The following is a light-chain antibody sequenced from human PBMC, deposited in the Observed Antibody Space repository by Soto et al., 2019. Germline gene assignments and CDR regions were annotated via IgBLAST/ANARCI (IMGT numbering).Light chain of an antibody. CDR1: SSDVGGYNY. J-gene: IGLJ2*01. Sequence: QSALTQPPSASGSPGHSVTLSCTGTSSDVGGYNYVSWYQQHPGKAPKLMIYEVSNRPSGVSNRFSGSKSGNTASLTISGLQAEDEADYYCSSYTSSSTYVVFGGGTKLTVL. CDR3: SSYTSSSTYVV. CDR2: EVS. V-gene: IGLV2-14*01.